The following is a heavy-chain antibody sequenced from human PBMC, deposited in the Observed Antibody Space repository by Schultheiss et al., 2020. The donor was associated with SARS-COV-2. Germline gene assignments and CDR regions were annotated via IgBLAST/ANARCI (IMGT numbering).Heavy chain of an antibody. CDR2: IYSGGST. CDR3: AKDMKGGNSPYYYYGVDV. CDR1: GFTVSSNY. D-gene: IGHD4-23*01. J-gene: IGHJ6*02. V-gene: IGHV3-66*01. Sequence: GGSLRLSCAASGFTVSSNYMSWVRQAPGKGLEWVSVIYSGGSTYYADSVKGRFTISRDNSKNTLYLQMNSLRAEDTALYYCAKDMKGGNSPYYYYGVDVWGQGTTVTVSS.